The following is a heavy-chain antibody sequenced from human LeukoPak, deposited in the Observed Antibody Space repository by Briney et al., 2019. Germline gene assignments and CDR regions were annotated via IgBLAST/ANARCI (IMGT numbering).Heavy chain of an antibody. CDR3: ARDRTTALDY. Sequence: GGSLRLSCAASGFTFSSYAMHWVRQAPGKGLEWVAVISYDGSNKYYADSVKGRFTTSRDNSKNTLYLQMNSLRAEDTAVYYCARDRTTALDYWGQGTLVTVSS. J-gene: IGHJ4*02. CDR2: ISYDGSNK. CDR1: GFTFSSYA. D-gene: IGHD1-7*01. V-gene: IGHV3-30-3*01.